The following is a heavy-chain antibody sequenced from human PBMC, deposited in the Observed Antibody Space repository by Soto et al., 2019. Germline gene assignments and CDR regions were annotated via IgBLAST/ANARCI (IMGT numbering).Heavy chain of an antibody. CDR2: IYYSGST. V-gene: IGHV4-39*01. CDR3: ARRDVVVVAATHRVPSPFDP. D-gene: IGHD2-15*01. Sequence: SETLSLTCTVSGGSISSSSYYWGWIRQPPGKGLEWIGSIYYSGSTYYNPSLKSRVTISVDTSKNQFSLKLSSVTAADTAVYYCARRDVVVVAATHRVPSPFDPWGQGTLVTVSS. CDR1: GGSISSSSYY. J-gene: IGHJ5*02.